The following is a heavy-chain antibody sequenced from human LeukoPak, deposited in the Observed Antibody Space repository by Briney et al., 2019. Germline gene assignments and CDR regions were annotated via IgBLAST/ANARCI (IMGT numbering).Heavy chain of an antibody. D-gene: IGHD3-10*01. CDR2: IYTSGST. Sequence: SETLSLACTVSGGSISSGSYYWSWIRQPAGKGLEWIGRIYTSGSTNYNPSLKSRVTISVDTSKNQFSLKLSSVTAADTAVYYCARGGDAFDIWGQGTMVTVSS. CDR3: ARGGDAFDI. CDR1: GGSISSGSYY. V-gene: IGHV4-61*02. J-gene: IGHJ3*02.